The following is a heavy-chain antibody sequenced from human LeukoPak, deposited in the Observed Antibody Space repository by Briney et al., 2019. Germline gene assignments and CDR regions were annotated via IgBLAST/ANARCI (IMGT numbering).Heavy chain of an antibody. CDR3: AHRKNYYDSSVFDN. CDR2: IYWDDDR. J-gene: IGHJ4*02. D-gene: IGHD3-22*01. CDR1: GFSLNTRGVG. V-gene: IGHV2-5*02. Sequence: SGPTLVNPAQTLTLTCTFSGFSLNTRGVGVGWIRQPPGRALEWLALIYWDDDRRYSPSLKSRLTITKDTSKNQVVLTMTNMDPVDTATYFCAHRKNYYDSSVFDNWGQGTLVTVSS.